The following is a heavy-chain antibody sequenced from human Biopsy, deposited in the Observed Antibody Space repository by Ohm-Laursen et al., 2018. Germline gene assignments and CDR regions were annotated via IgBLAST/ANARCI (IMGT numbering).Heavy chain of an antibody. D-gene: IGHD3-10*01. CDR3: ARDRMVTIITLVRADTFDI. J-gene: IGHJ3*02. CDR2: VNPNSGAT. Sequence: ASVKVSCKASGYTFTDYSLHWVRQAPGQGLEWMGWVNPNSGATNYAQKFQGRVTMTSDTSISTAYIELRRLISGDTAVYFCARDRMVTIITLVRADTFDIWGQGTLVSVSS. V-gene: IGHV1-2*02. CDR1: GYTFTDYS.